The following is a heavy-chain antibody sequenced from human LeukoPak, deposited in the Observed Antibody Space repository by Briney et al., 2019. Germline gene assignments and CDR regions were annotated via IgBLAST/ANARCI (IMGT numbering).Heavy chain of an antibody. D-gene: IGHD2-2*02. V-gene: IGHV1-8*01. CDR3: ARGNVVPAAIEGDY. CDR1: GYTFTSYD. CDR2: MNPNSGNT. Sequence: ASVKVSCKASGYTFTSYDINWVRQATGQGLEWMGWMNPNSGNTGYAQKFQGRVTMTRNTSISTAYMELSSLRSDDTAVYYCARGNVVPAAIEGDYWGQGTLVTVSS. J-gene: IGHJ4*02.